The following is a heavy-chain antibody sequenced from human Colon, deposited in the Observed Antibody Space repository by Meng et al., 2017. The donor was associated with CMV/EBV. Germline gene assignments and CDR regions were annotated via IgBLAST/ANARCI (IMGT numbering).Heavy chain of an antibody. D-gene: IGHD3-9*01. J-gene: IGHJ5*02. CDR1: GFTITTFA. Sequence: GGSLRLSCAASGFTITTFAMTWVRQAPGKGLEWVSSISTISGFMYYADSVRGRFTISRDNAKNTLYLQVNSLRVEDTAMYYCARVNYDVLSGYYKAANNWFDPWGQGTLVTVSS. CDR3: ARVNYDVLSGYYKAANNWFDP. V-gene: IGHV3-21*01. CDR2: ISTISGFM.